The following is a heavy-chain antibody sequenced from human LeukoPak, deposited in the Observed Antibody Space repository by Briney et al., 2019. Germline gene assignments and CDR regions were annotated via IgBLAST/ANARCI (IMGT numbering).Heavy chain of an antibody. Sequence: ASVKVSCKASGYTFTGYYMHWVRQAPGQGLEWMGWINPNSGGTNYAQKFQGRVTMTRDTSISTAYMELSRLRSDDTAVYYCARVGYDILTGYVTEYYFDYWGQGTLVTVSS. V-gene: IGHV1-2*02. CDR1: GYTFTGYY. D-gene: IGHD3-9*01. J-gene: IGHJ4*02. CDR3: ARVGYDILTGYVTEYYFDY. CDR2: INPNSGGT.